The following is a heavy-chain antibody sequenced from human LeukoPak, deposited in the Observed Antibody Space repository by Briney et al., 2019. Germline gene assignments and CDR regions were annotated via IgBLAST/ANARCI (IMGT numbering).Heavy chain of an antibody. V-gene: IGHV4-59*01. Sequence: SETLSLTCTVSGDSISRYYWSWIRQPPGKGLEWIAYIYNSGSTNYNPSLKSRVTISVDTSKNQFSLKLSSVTAADTAVYYCARAWATDYFDYWGQGTLATVSS. CDR1: GDSISRYY. CDR3: ARAWATDYFDY. J-gene: IGHJ4*02. CDR2: IYNSGST.